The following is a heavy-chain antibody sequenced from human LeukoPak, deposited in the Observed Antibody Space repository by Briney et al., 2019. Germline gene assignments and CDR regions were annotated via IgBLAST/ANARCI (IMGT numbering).Heavy chain of an antibody. CDR1: GFTFSSYS. Sequence: GGSLRLSCAASGFTFSSYSMNWVRQAPGKGLEWVSSISSSSYIYYADSVKGRFTISRDNAKNSLYLQMNSLRAEDTAVYYCARDQQQLVREGSFDYWGQGTLVTVSS. CDR2: ISSSSYI. J-gene: IGHJ4*02. CDR3: ARDQQQLVREGSFDY. D-gene: IGHD6-13*01. V-gene: IGHV3-21*01.